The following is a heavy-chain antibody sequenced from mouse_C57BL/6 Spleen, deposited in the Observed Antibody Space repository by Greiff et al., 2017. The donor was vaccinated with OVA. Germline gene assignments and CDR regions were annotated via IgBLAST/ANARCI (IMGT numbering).Heavy chain of an antibody. CDR1: GFTFSSYA. V-gene: IGHV5-9-1*02. D-gene: IGHD1-1*01. CDR2: ISSGGDYI. Sequence: EVQRVESGEGLVKPGGSLKLSCAASGFTFSSYAMSWVRQTPEKRLEWVAYISSGGDYIYYADTVKGRFTISRDNARNTLYLQMSSLKSEDTAMYYCTRGATTVVAYYFDYWGQGTTLTVSS. CDR3: TRGATTVVAYYFDY. J-gene: IGHJ2*01.